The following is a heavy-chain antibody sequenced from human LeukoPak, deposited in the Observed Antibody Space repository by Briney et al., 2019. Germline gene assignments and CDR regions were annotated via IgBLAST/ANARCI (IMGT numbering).Heavy chain of an antibody. CDR3: ARDFDSTGYYPFDLPDY. V-gene: IGHV3-33*01. CDR2: IWFDGSNK. D-gene: IGHD3-22*01. J-gene: IGHJ4*02. Sequence: GGSLRLSCAASGFTFSDYGMHWVRQPPGKGLEWVAVIWFDGSNKYYADSVKGRFTVSRDDSKHTVYLQMNSLRAEDTAVYYCARDFDSTGYYPFDLPDYWGQGTLVTVSS. CDR1: GFTFSDYG.